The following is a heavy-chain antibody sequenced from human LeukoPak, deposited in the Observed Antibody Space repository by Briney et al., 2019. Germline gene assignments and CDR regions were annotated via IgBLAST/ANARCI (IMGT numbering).Heavy chain of an antibody. V-gene: IGHV3-23*01. CDR3: AKEKYCSSTSCYISPLDY. CDR1: GFTFSSHA. D-gene: IGHD2-2*02. Sequence: GGSLRLSCAASGFTFSSHAMSWVRQAPGKGLEWVSAISGSGGSTYYADSVKGRFTISRDNSKNTLYLQMNSLRAEDTAVYYCAKEKYCSSTSCYISPLDYWGQGTLVTVSS. CDR2: ISGSGGST. J-gene: IGHJ4*02.